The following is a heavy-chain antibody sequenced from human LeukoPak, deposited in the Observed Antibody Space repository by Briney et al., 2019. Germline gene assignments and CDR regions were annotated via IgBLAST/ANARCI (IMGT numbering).Heavy chain of an antibody. CDR3: AKNQGGYSSSWYRDYYYYMDV. J-gene: IGHJ6*03. CDR1: GFTFSNAW. V-gene: IGHV3-15*01. Sequence: GGSLRLSCAASGFTFSNAWMSWVRQAPGKGLEWVGRIKSEADGGTTDYAAPVKGRFTISRDDSKNTLYLQMNSLRAEDTAVYYCAKNQGGYSSSWYRDYYYYMDVWGKGTTVTVSS. CDR2: IKSEADGGTT. D-gene: IGHD6-13*01.